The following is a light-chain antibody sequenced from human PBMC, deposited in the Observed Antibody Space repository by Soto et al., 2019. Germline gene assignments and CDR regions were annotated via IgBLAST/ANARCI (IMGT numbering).Light chain of an antibody. CDR1: GSDVGSYDH. CDR2: AVS. CDR3: ISYTGSSTSYV. Sequence: QSALTQPASVSGSPGQSITISCSGTGSDVGSYDHVAWYQQFPGKTPKLMIYAVSNRPSGVSNRFSGSKSGNTASLTISGLQAEDEADYYCISYTGSSTSYVFGTGTKLTVL. J-gene: IGLJ1*01. V-gene: IGLV2-14*01.